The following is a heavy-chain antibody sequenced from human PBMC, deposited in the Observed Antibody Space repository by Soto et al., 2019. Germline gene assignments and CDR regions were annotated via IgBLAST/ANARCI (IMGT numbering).Heavy chain of an antibody. V-gene: IGHV4-4*07. CDR3: ASDSTGWFDP. D-gene: IGHD7-27*01. J-gene: IGHJ5*02. Sequence: SETLSLTCTVSGGSVSRSYLSLIRQPGGKGLEWIGRFYTSGNTNYNPYLKSRVTMSLDTSKNQFSLKLSSVTAADTAVYFCASDSTGWFDPWGQGTLVTVSS. CDR1: GGSVSRSY. CDR2: FYTSGNT.